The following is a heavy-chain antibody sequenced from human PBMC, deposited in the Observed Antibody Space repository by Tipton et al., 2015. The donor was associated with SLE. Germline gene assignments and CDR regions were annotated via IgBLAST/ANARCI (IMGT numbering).Heavy chain of an antibody. J-gene: IGHJ6*03. Sequence: GSLRLSCAASGFTFSSNSMNWVRQAPGKGLEWVSSISSSSTYIYYADSVKGRFTISRDNAKNSLYLQMNSLTAEDTAVYYCARDGYSYGGDFSYYYMDVWGKGTTVTVSS. CDR1: GFTFSSNS. V-gene: IGHV3-21*01. CDR3: ARDGYSYGGDFSYYYMDV. CDR2: ISSSSTYI. D-gene: IGHD5-18*01.